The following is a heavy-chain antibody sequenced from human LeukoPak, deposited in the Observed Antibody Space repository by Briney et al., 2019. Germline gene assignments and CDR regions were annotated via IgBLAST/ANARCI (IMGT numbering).Heavy chain of an antibody. CDR3: ATGGNYYDSSGLYYFDY. V-gene: IGHV4-59*08. Sequence: SETLSLTCTVSGGSISSYYWSWIRQPPGKGLEWIGYIYYSGSTNYNPSLKSRVTISVDTSKNQFSLKLSSVTAADTAVYYCATGGNYYDSSGLYYFDYWGQGTLVTVSS. J-gene: IGHJ4*02. CDR1: GGSISSYY. CDR2: IYYSGST. D-gene: IGHD3-22*01.